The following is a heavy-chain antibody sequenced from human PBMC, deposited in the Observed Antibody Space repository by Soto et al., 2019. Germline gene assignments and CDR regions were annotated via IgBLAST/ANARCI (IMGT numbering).Heavy chain of an antibody. J-gene: IGHJ1*01. CDR1: GFSFSSYW. CDR3: ASTTLLRYFDWPTNFES. Sequence: GSLRLSCAASGFSFSSYWMKWVRQAPGKGLEWVANIKQDGSEKYYVDSVKGRFTISRDNAKNSLYLQMNNLRAEDTAVYYYASTTLLRYFDWPTNFESWGPGTLVTVSS. V-gene: IGHV3-7*03. CDR2: IKQDGSEK. D-gene: IGHD3-9*01.